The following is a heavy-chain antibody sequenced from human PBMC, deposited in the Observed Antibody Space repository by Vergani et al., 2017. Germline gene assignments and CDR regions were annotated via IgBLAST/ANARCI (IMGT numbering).Heavy chain of an antibody. J-gene: IGHJ6*03. CDR1: GFTLSSHA. CDR3: ARDSIAAAQRGYYYYMDV. V-gene: IGHV3-33*01. D-gene: IGHD6-13*01. CDR2: IWYDGSKE. Sequence: QVQLAESGGGVVQPGRSLRLSCAGSGFTLSSHAMHWVRQAPGKGLEWVAFIWYDGSKEYYADSVKGRFTISRDNSKNTLYLQMNNLRAADTAVYYCARDSIAAAQRGYYYYMDVWGKGTTVTVSS.